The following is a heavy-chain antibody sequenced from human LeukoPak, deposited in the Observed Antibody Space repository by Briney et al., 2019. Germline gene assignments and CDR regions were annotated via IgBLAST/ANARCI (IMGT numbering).Heavy chain of an antibody. Sequence: GASVKVSCKASGYTFTSYDVNWVRQATGQGLEWMGWMNPNSGNTGYAQKFQGRVTITRNTSISTAYMELSSLRSEDTAVYYCARGTGYCSGGSCYYQKNWFDPWGQGTLVTVSS. J-gene: IGHJ5*02. D-gene: IGHD2-15*01. CDR3: ARGTGYCSGGSCYYQKNWFDP. CDR1: GYTFTSYD. CDR2: MNPNSGNT. V-gene: IGHV1-8*01.